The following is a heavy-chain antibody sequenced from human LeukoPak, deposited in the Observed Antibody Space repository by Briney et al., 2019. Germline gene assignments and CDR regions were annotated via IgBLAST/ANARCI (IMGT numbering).Heavy chain of an antibody. CDR1: GFTFDDYA. CDR2: ISWNSGSI. CDR3: AKGVVVTATSYYFDH. V-gene: IGHV3-9*01. J-gene: IGHJ4*02. D-gene: IGHD2-21*02. Sequence: PGGSLRLSCAASGFTFDDYAMHWVRQAPGKGLEWVSGISWNSGSIGYADSVKGRFTISRDDAKNSLYLQMNSLRAEDTALYYCAKGVVVTATSYYFDHWGQGTLVTVSS.